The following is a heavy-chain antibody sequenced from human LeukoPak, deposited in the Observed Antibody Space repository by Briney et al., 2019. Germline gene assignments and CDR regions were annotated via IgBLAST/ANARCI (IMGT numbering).Heavy chain of an antibody. D-gene: IGHD6-13*01. CDR1: GGTFSSYA. J-gene: IGHJ4*02. CDR3: ARDIAAERGYFDY. Sequence: ASVKVSCRASGGTFSSYAISWVRQAPGQGLEWMGGIIPIFGTANYAQKFQGRVTITADESTSTAYMELSSLRSEDTAVYYCARDIAAERGYFDYWGQGTLVTVSS. CDR2: IIPIFGTA. V-gene: IGHV1-69*13.